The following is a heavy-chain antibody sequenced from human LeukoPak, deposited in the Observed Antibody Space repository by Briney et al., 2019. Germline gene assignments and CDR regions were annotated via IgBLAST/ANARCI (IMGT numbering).Heavy chain of an antibody. CDR3: ARDPTAVADSYYFDY. CDR1: GGSISSNNYY. Sequence: PSETLSLTCTVSGGSISSNNYYWGWIRQPPGKGLEWIGSIYYSGSTYYNPSLKSRVTISVDTSKNQFSLKLSSVTAADTAVYYCARDPTAVADSYYFDYWGQGTLVTVSS. CDR2: IYYSGST. V-gene: IGHV4-39*07. D-gene: IGHD6-19*01. J-gene: IGHJ4*02.